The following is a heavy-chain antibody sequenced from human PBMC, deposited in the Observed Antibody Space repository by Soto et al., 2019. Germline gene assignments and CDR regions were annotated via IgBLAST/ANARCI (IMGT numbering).Heavy chain of an antibody. CDR2: IWYDGSNK. V-gene: IGHV3-33*01. CDR3: ATLRPGIAANV. CDR1: GFTFSNYA. D-gene: IGHD6-13*01. J-gene: IGHJ4*02. Sequence: QVQLVESGGGVVQPGRSLRLSCAASGFTFSNYAMHWVRQAPGKGLEWVTVIWYDGSNKYYADSVKGRFTISRDHSKNAPYLQMNSLTVEDTAGYYCATLRPGIAANVWGQGTLVAVSS.